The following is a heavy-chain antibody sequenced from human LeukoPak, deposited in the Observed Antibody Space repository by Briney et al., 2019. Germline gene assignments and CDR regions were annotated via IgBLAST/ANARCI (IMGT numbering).Heavy chain of an antibody. V-gene: IGHV1-69*01. Sequence: SVKVSCKASGGTFSSYAISWVRQAPGQGLEWMGGIIPIFGTANHAQKFQGRVTITADESTSTAYMELSSLRSEDTAVYYCASYSSGWLPSLYYFDYWGQGTLVTVSS. CDR1: GGTFSSYA. J-gene: IGHJ4*02. CDR2: IIPIFGTA. CDR3: ASYSSGWLPSLYYFDY. D-gene: IGHD6-19*01.